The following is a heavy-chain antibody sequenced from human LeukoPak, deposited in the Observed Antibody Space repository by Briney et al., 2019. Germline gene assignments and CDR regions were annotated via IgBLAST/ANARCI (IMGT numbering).Heavy chain of an antibody. CDR2: ISYDGSNK. J-gene: IGHJ3*02. D-gene: IGHD3-22*01. CDR3: ARDYYDSSGYQHPRDAFDI. Sequence: GTSLRLSCAASGFTFSSYGMHWVRQAPGKGLEWVAVISYDGSNKYYADSVKGRFTISRDNSKNTLYLQMNSLRAEDTAVYYCARDYYDSSGYQHPRDAFDIWGQGTMVTVSS. V-gene: IGHV3-30*03. CDR1: GFTFSSYG.